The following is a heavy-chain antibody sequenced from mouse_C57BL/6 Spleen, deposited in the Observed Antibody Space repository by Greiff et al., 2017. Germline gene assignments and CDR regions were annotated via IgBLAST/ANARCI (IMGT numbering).Heavy chain of an antibody. D-gene: IGHD1-1*01. V-gene: IGHV2-2*01. Sequence: QVQLKQSGPGLVQPSQSLSITCPVSGFSLTSYGVHWVRHSPGKGLEWLGVIWSGGSTDYNAAFISRLSISKDNSKSQVFFKMNSLQADDTAIYYCARNRGIYYYGSGFAYWGQGTLVTVSA. CDR2: IWSGGST. CDR1: GFSLTSYG. CDR3: ARNRGIYYYGSGFAY. J-gene: IGHJ3*01.